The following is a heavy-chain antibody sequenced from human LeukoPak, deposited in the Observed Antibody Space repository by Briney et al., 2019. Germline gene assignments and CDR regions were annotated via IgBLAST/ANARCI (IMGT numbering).Heavy chain of an antibody. CDR3: AADISYCTATRCSNWFDP. D-gene: IGHD2-2*01. Sequence: ASVKVSCKVSGYTLTELSLHWVRQTPGKGLEWMGIFDPEDVETSYAQKFQGRVTMTGDTSTDTAYMELTSLSSEDTAVYYCAADISYCTATRCSNWFDPWGQGTLVTVSS. CDR1: GYTLTELS. CDR2: FDPEDVET. J-gene: IGHJ5*02. V-gene: IGHV1-24*01.